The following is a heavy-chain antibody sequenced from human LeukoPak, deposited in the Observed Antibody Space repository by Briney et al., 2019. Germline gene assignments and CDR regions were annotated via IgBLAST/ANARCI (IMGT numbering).Heavy chain of an antibody. D-gene: IGHD3-10*01. CDR1: GFIFSSYG. Sequence: GRSLRLSCAASGFIFSSYGLHWVRQAPGKGLEWVSSIGGSGGGTYYADSVKGRFTISRDNSKNTLYLLMNSLRGDDTAVYYCAKISGSGSSHSDYWGQGTLVTVSS. V-gene: IGHV3-23*01. CDR2: IGGSGGGT. CDR3: AKISGSGSSHSDY. J-gene: IGHJ4*02.